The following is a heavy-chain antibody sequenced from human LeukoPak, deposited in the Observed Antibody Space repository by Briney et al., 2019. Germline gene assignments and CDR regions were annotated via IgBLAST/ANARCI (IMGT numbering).Heavy chain of an antibody. CDR1: GFTFSSYS. CDR3: ARRLVGGTTVFDY. D-gene: IGHD1-26*01. CDR2: INSGSSTI. J-gene: IGHJ4*02. Sequence: GGSLRLSCAASGFTFSSYSISWVRQAPGKGLEWVSYINSGSSTIYYADSVKGRFTISRDNAKNSLYLQMNSLRAEDTAVYYCARRLVGGTTVFDYWGQGTLVTVSS. V-gene: IGHV3-48*04.